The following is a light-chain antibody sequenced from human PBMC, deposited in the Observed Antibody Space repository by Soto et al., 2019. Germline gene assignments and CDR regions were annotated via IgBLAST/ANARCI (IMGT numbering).Light chain of an antibody. CDR3: QQYASSPVT. J-gene: IGKJ3*01. CDR1: QSVSSSY. CDR2: GAS. Sequence: EIVLTQSPGTLSLSPGERATLSCRASQSVSSSYLAWYQQKPGQAPRLLIYGASSRATGIPDGFSGSGSATDFTLTISRLEPEDFAVYYCQQYASSPVTFGPGTKVDIK. V-gene: IGKV3-20*01.